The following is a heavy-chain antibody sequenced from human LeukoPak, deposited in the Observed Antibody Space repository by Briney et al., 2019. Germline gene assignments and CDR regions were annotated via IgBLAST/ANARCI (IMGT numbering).Heavy chain of an antibody. D-gene: IGHD1-26*01. Sequence: PSETLSLTCTVSGGSISSSFWSWIRQAPGGGLEWIGYIYSSGNTTYNPSLKSRVTMSVDTSKNQFSLKLTSMSVADTAVYFCARVPGGIRFDYWGQGALVTVSS. J-gene: IGHJ4*02. CDR3: ARVPGGIRFDY. V-gene: IGHV4-4*09. CDR2: IYSSGNT. CDR1: GGSISSSF.